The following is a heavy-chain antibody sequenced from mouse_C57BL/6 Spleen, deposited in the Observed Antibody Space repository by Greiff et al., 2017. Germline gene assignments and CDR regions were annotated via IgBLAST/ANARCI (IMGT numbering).Heavy chain of an antibody. J-gene: IGHJ2*01. D-gene: IGHD2-5*01. Sequence: VKLVESGAELVKPGASVKISCKASGYAFSSYWMNWVKQRPGKGLEWIGQIYPGDGDTNYNGKFKGKATLTADKSSSTAYMQLSSLTSEDSAVYFCARDDYSNPYYFDYWGQGTTLTVSS. CDR1: GYAFSSYW. CDR3: ARDDYSNPYYFDY. CDR2: IYPGDGDT. V-gene: IGHV1-80*01.